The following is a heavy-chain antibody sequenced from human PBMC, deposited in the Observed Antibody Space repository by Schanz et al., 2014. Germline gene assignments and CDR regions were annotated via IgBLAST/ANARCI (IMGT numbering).Heavy chain of an antibody. Sequence: VQLVESGGGVAQPGGSLRLSCAASGFSLSSYNMNWVRQAPGKGLEWVSSISSSSSYIYYADSVKGRFTISRDNAKSSLFLQMNSLRAEDTAVYYCARDMLRRYGALEIWGRGTMVTVSS. V-gene: IGHV3-21*06. CDR2: ISSSSSYI. D-gene: IGHD2-8*01. CDR3: ARDMLRRYGALEI. CDR1: GFSLSSYN. J-gene: IGHJ3*02.